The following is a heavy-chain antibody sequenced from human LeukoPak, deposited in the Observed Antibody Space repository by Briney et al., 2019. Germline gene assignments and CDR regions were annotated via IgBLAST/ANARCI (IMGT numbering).Heavy chain of an antibody. CDR3: AREGHYYDSSGTYYFDY. CDR1: GFTVSINY. CDR2: IYSGGST. Sequence: GGSLRLSCAASGFTVSINYMSWVRQAPGKGLEWVSAIYSGGSTYYEESAKGRFTIARDNSKNTLYLQMNSLRAEDTAVYYCAREGHYYDSSGTYYFDYWGQRTLVTVSS. V-gene: IGHV3-66*01. J-gene: IGHJ4*02. D-gene: IGHD3-22*01.